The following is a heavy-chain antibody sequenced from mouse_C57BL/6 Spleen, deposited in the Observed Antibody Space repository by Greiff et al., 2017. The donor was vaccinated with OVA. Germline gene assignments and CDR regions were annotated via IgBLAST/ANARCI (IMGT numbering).Heavy chain of an antibody. CDR2: INPSNGGT. Sequence: QVHVKQPGTELVKPGASVKLSCKASGYTFTSYWMHWVKQRPGQGLEWIGNINPSNGGTNYNEKFKSKATLTVDKSSSTAYMQLSSLTSEDSAVYYCARWGHPQRDWYFDVWGTGTTVTVSS. J-gene: IGHJ1*03. CDR1: GYTFTSYW. D-gene: IGHD6-1*01. CDR3: ARWGHPQRDWYFDV. V-gene: IGHV1-53*01.